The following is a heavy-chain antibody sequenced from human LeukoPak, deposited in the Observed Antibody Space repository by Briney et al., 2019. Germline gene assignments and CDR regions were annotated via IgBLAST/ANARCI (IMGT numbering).Heavy chain of an antibody. Sequence: GASVKVSCKASGYTFTSYDINWVRQATGQGLEWVGWISAYNGNTNSARNLQGRVIMTTDTSTSTAYMELRSLTSHDTAVYYCARDSRYSHSSGAFDVWGHGTVVTVSS. CDR2: ISAYNGNT. CDR1: GYTFTSYD. D-gene: IGHD6-6*01. V-gene: IGHV1-18*01. CDR3: ARDSRYSHSSGAFDV. J-gene: IGHJ3*01.